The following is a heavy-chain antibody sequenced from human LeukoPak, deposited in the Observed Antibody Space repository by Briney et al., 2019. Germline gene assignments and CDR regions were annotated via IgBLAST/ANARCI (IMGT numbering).Heavy chain of an antibody. D-gene: IGHD3-10*01. CDR2: ISSSGSTI. CDR3: ARYGSGSRSPLDY. V-gene: IGHV3-48*03. J-gene: IGHJ4*02. Sequence: GGSLRLSCAASGFTFSSYEMNWGRQAPGKGLEWVSYISSSGSTIYYADSVKGRFTISRDNAKNSLYLQMNSLRAEDTAVYYCARYGSGSRSPLDYWGQGTLVTVSS. CDR1: GFTFSSYE.